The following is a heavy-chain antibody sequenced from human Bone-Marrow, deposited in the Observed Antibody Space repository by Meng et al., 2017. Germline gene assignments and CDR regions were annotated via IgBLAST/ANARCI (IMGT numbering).Heavy chain of an antibody. J-gene: IGHJ4*02. V-gene: IGHV3-21*04. Sequence: GESLKISCAASGFTFSSYSMNWVRQAPGKGLEWVSSISSSSSYIYYADSVKGRFTISRDNSKNTLYLQMNSLRAEDTAVYYCARLVAEWLRGYSGVFDYWGQGTLVTGYS. CDR3: ARLVAEWLRGYSGVFDY. D-gene: IGHD5-12*01. CDR1: GFTFSSYS. CDR2: ISSSSSYI.